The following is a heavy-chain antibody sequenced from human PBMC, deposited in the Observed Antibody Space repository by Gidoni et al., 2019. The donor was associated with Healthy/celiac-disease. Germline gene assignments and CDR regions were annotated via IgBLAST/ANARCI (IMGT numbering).Heavy chain of an antibody. Sequence: QVQLQESGPGLVKPSPTLSLTCTVSGGPTCSGGYSWRWIRQHPGKGLEWIGYIYYSGSTYYNPSLKSIVTISVDTSKNQFSLKLSSVTAADTAVYYCARGGIYCSGGSCYQYYFDYWGQGTLVTVSS. D-gene: IGHD2-15*01. CDR1: GGPTCSGGYS. CDR3: ARGGIYCSGGSCYQYYFDY. CDR2: IYYSGST. V-gene: IGHV4-31*01. J-gene: IGHJ4*02.